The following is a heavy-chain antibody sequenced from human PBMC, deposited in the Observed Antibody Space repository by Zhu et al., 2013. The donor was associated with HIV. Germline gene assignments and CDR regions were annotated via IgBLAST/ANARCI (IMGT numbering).Heavy chain of an antibody. CDR1: GYTFTSYA. D-gene: IGHD4-17*01. J-gene: IGHJ4*02. V-gene: IGHV1-3*01. CDR3: ARDIFRLRSWDIFDY. Sequence: QVQLVQSGAEVKKPGASVKVSCKASGYTFTSYAMHWVRQAPGQRLEWMGWINAGNGNTKYSQKFQGRVTITRDTSASTAYMELSSLRSEDTAVYYCARDIFRLRSWDIFDYWGQGTLVTVSS. CDR2: INAGNGNT.